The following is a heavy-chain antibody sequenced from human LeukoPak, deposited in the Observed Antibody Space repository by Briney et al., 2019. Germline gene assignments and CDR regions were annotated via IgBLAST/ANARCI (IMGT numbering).Heavy chain of an antibody. V-gene: IGHV3-74*01. D-gene: IGHD6-25*01. CDR1: GFTFSTYW. J-gene: IGHJ4*02. CDR2: INGDGSST. Sequence: QAGGSLRLSCAASGFTFSTYWMHWVRQAPGKGLVWVSRINGDGSSTTYADSVKGRFTISRDNAKNTMYLQMNSLRAEDTAVYYCARGGPAAGLSDFDYWGQGTLVTVSS. CDR3: ARGGPAAGLSDFDY.